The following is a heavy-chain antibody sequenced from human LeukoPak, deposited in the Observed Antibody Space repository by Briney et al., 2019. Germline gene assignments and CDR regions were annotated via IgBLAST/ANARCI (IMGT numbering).Heavy chain of an antibody. V-gene: IGHV1-2*02. D-gene: IGHD3-10*01. Sequence: GASVKVSCKASGGTFSSYAISWVRQAPGQGLEWMGWINPNSGGTNYAQKFQGRVTMTRDTSISTAYMELSRLRSDDTAVYYCARGGYYGSGTHNWFDPWGQGTLVTVSS. J-gene: IGHJ5*02. CDR1: GGTFSSYA. CDR2: INPNSGGT. CDR3: ARGGYYGSGTHNWFDP.